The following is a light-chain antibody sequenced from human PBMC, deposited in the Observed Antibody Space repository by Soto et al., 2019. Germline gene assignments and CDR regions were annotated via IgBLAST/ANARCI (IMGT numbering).Light chain of an antibody. CDR1: SSNIGAGYD. CDR2: GNS. V-gene: IGLV1-40*01. CDR3: QSYDSSLSAVV. Sequence: QSVLTQPPSVSGAPGQRVTISCTGSSSNIGAGYDVHWYQQLPGTATKVLIYGNSNRPSGVPDRFSGSKSGTSASLAITGLQAEDEAEYYCQSYDSSLSAVVFGAGTQLTVL. J-gene: IGLJ2*01.